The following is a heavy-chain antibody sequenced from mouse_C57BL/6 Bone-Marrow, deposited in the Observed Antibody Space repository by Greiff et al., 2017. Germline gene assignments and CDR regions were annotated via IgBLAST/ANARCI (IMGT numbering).Heavy chain of an antibody. V-gene: IGHV5-6*01. D-gene: IGHD1-1*01. CDR1: GFTFSSYG. Sequence: EVNLVESGGDLVKPGGSLKLSCAASGFTFSSYGMSWVRQTPDKRLEWVATISSGGSYIYYPDSVTGRFTISRDNARNTLYLQMSSLKSEDTAMYYCARGPTVEKAYCGQGTLVTVSA. CDR3: ARGPTVEKAY. CDR2: ISSGGSYI. J-gene: IGHJ3*01.